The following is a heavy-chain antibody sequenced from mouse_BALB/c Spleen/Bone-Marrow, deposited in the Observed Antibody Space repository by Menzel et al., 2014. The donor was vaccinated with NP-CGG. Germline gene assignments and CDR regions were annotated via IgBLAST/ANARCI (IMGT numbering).Heavy chain of an antibody. CDR2: INPSNGGT. J-gene: IGHJ3*01. CDR1: GYTFTSYY. D-gene: IGHD2-1*01. V-gene: IGHV1S81*02. CDR3: TRSNGNWFAY. Sequence: VQGVESGAELVKPGASVKLSCKASGYTFTSYYIYWVKQRPGQGLEWIGEINPSNGGTNFNEKFKSKATLTVDKSSSTAYMQLSSLTSEDSAVYYCTRSNGNWFAYWGQGTLVTVPA.